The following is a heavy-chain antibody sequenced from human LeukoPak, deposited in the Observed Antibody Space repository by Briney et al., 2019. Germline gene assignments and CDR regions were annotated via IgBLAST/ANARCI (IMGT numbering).Heavy chain of an antibody. J-gene: IGHJ3*02. V-gene: IGHV3-7*01. CDR3: ARDHSPSMYGSVWYDAFDI. CDR1: GFSFSNYW. Sequence: PGGSLRLSCVGTGFSFSNYWMTWVRQVPGKGLEWEANIKQEGSKENYVDSVKGRFTMSRDNAKNSLYLQMNNLRAEDTALYYCARDHSPSMYGSVWYDAFDIWGQGTMVTVSS. D-gene: IGHD6-19*01. CDR2: IKQEGSKE.